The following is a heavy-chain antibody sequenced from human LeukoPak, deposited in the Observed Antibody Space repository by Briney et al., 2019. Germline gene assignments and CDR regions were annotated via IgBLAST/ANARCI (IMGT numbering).Heavy chain of an antibody. D-gene: IGHD4-17*01. V-gene: IGHV1-18*04. CDR1: GYTFTGYY. J-gene: IGHJ3*02. CDR2: ISAYNGNT. CDR3: ARAHGDYDAFDI. Sequence: ASVKVSCKASGYTFTGYYMHWVRQAPGQGLEWMGWISAYNGNTNYAQKLQGRVTMTTDTSTSTAYMELRSLRSDDTAVYYCARAHGDYDAFDIWGQGTMVTVSS.